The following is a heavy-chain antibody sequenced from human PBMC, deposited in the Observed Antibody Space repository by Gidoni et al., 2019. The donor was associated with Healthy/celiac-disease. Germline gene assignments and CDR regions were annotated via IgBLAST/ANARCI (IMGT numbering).Heavy chain of an antibody. D-gene: IGHD6-13*01. CDR2: ISSSSSYI. CDR1: GFTFSSYS. CDR3: ARERYSSSWGDY. V-gene: IGHV3-21*01. Sequence: EVQLVESGGGMVKPGGSLRLSCAASGFTFSSYSMNWVRQAPGKGLEGVSSISSSSSYIYYAASVKGRFTISRDNAKNSLYLQMNSLRAEDTAVYYCARERYSSSWGDYWGQGTLVTVSS. J-gene: IGHJ4*02.